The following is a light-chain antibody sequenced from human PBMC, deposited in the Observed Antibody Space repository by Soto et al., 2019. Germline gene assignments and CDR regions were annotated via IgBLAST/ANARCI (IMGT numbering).Light chain of an antibody. CDR1: QTVSSSYY. CDR2: GAS. CDR3: QQYVTSPPGYT. J-gene: IGKJ2*01. Sequence: EVVLTQSPGTLSLSPGERATLSCRTSQTVSSSYYLAWYQQKPGQAPRLLIYGASNRASGVPDRFSSGWPGTDFTLTISRLEPEDFAVYYCQQYVTSPPGYTFGQGTELRIK. V-gene: IGKV3-20*01.